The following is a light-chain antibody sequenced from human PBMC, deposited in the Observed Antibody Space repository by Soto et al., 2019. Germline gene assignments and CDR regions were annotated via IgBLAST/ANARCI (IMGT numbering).Light chain of an antibody. CDR3: QQYDNLTLT. CDR2: GTS. J-gene: IGKJ4*01. CDR1: QSVRRNY. V-gene: IGKV3-20*01. Sequence: EVVLTQSPGTLSLSPGERATLSCRASQSVRRNYLAWYQQKPGQAPRXXIYGTSSRATGIPDRFRGSGSGTDFTFTISSLQPEDIATYYCQQYDNLTLTFGGGTKVDIK.